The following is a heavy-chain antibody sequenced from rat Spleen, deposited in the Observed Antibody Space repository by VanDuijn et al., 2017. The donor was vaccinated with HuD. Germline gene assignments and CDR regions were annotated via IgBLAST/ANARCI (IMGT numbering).Heavy chain of an antibody. V-gene: IGHV5S13*01. CDR2: ISPSGGST. CDR3: ARGTFAY. CDR1: GFTFSNYY. J-gene: IGHJ3*01. Sequence: EVQLVESGGGLVQPGRSLKLSCAASGFTFSNYYMAWVRQAPTKGLEWVASISPSGGSTYYPDSVKGRFTISRDNAKNTQYLQMNSLRSEDTATYYCARGTFAYWGQGTLVTVSS.